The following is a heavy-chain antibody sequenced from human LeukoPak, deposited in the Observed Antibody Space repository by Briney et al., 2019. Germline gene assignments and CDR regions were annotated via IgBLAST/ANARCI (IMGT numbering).Heavy chain of an antibody. Sequence: SETLSLTCTVSGGSISSGDYYWSWIRQPPGKGLEWLGYIYYSGSTYYNPSLKSRVTISVDTSKNQFSLKLSSVTAADTAVYYCAGGGGSVPNWFDPWGQGTLVTVSS. CDR2: IYYSGST. D-gene: IGHD1-26*01. CDR1: GGSISSGDYY. CDR3: AGGGGSVPNWFDP. V-gene: IGHV4-30-4*01. J-gene: IGHJ5*02.